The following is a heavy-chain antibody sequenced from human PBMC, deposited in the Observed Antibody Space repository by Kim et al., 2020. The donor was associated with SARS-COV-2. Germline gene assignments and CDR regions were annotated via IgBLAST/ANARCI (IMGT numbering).Heavy chain of an antibody. V-gene: IGHV3-11*03. D-gene: IGHD3-16*01. J-gene: IGHJ4*02. CDR3: ARSVRGDYFDY. CDR2: SSSSSTYT. Sequence: GGSLRLSCAASGFTFSDYFMSWIRQAPGKGLEWVSYSSSSSTYTNYADSVKGRFTISRDNAKNSLCLQMNSLRAEDTAVYYCARSVRGDYFDYWGQGTLVTVSS. CDR1: GFTFSDYF.